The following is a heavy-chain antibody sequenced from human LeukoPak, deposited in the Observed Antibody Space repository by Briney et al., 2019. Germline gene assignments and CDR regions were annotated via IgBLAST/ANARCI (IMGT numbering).Heavy chain of an antibody. V-gene: IGHV3-30-3*01. CDR3: ARRGRAFDI. CDR1: GFTFSSYA. Sequence: GGSLRLSCAASGFTFSSYAMHWVRQAPGKGLEWVAVISYDGSNKYYADSVKGRFTISRDNSKNTLYLQMNSLRAEDTAVYYCARRGRAFDIWGQGTMVTVSS. CDR2: ISYDGSNK. D-gene: IGHD3-10*01. J-gene: IGHJ3*02.